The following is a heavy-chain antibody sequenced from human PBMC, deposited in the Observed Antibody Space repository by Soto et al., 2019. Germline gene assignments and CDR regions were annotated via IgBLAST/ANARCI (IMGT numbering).Heavy chain of an antibody. CDR1: GYTFTGYY. J-gene: IGHJ6*02. V-gene: IGHV1-2*02. D-gene: IGHD3-22*01. Sequence: ASVKVSCKASGYTFTGYYMHCVRQAPGQGLEWMGWINPNSGGTNYAQKFQGRVTMTRDTSISTAYMELSRLRSDDTAVYYCARTWSSWLRRASYGMDVWGQGTTVTVSS. CDR3: ARTWSSWLRRASYGMDV. CDR2: INPNSGGT.